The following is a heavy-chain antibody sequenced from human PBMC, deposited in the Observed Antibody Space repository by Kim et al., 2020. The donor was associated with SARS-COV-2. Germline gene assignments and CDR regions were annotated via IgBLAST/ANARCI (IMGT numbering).Heavy chain of an antibody. J-gene: IGHJ4*02. CDR3: ARGSGNYGDFDY. V-gene: IGHV3-74*01. CDR2: NESNGIST. Sequence: GGPLRLSCAASGFTVSSYWKHWVRQAPGKGLVWVSRNESNGISTYYADSVKGRFTISRDNAKNTMYLQMNSLRVEDTAVYYCARGSGNYGDFDYWGQVTL. CDR1: GFTVSSYW. D-gene: IGHD4-4*01.